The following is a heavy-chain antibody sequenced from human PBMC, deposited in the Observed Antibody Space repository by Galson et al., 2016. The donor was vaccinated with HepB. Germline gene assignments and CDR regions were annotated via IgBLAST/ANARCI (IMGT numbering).Heavy chain of an antibody. CDR3: ARRAGSSWYSDY. CDR2: MWYDGSNK. J-gene: IGHJ4*02. D-gene: IGHD6-13*01. CDR1: GFTFSSYG. Sequence: SLRLSCAASGFTFSSYGMRWARQAPGKGLEWVAVMWYDGSNKYYADSVKGRFTIARDNSKTTLYLQMNSLRAEDTAVYHCARRAGSSWYSDYWGQGTLVTVSS. V-gene: IGHV3-33*01.